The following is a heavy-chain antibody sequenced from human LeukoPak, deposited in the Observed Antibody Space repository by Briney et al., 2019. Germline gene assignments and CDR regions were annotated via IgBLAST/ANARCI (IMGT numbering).Heavy chain of an antibody. Sequence: PGGSLRLSCAASGFTFSDYYMSWIRQAPGKGLEWVSYISDTGNTIYYADSVKGRFTISRDNAKNSLYLQINSLRAEDTAVYYCARGGYFYYYMDVWGKGTTVTVSS. CDR1: GFTFSDYY. CDR3: ARGGYFYYYMDV. J-gene: IGHJ6*03. V-gene: IGHV3-11*01. CDR2: ISDTGNTI.